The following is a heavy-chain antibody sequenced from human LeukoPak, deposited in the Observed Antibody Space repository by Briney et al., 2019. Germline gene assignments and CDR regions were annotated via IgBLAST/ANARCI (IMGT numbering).Heavy chain of an antibody. V-gene: IGHV3-21*01. CDR3: ARTSRFSYGSGSFDVFDL. CDR1: GFTFSSYS. CDR2: ISSSSDYI. Sequence: GGSLRLSCAASGFTFSSYSMNWVRQAPGKGLEWASSISSSSDYIYYADSVKGRFTISRDNAKNSVYLQVNSLRAEDTAVYYCARTSRFSYGSGSFDVFDLWGQGTKVTVSS. J-gene: IGHJ3*01. D-gene: IGHD3-10*01.